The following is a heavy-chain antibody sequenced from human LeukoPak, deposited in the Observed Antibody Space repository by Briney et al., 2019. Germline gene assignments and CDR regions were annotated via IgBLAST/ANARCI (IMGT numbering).Heavy chain of an antibody. J-gene: IGHJ4*02. Sequence: SETLSLTCAVYGGSFSGFYWSWIRQPPGKGLEWIGDINHSGSTNYNPSLKSRVTISVDTSKNQFSLKLSSVTAADTAVYYCATMSFRGHYYDSSGYYRSFDYWGQGTLVTVSS. D-gene: IGHD3-22*01. CDR1: GGSFSGFY. V-gene: IGHV4-34*01. CDR3: ATMSFRGHYYDSSGYYRSFDY. CDR2: INHSGST.